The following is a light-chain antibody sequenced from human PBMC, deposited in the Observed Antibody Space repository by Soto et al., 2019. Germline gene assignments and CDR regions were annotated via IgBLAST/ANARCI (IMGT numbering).Light chain of an antibody. V-gene: IGKV3D-15*01. CDR1: QSVSSN. CDR3: PQYNNWYT. J-gene: IGKJ2*01. Sequence: EIVMTQSPATLSVSPGERATLSSRASQSVSSNLAWYQQKPGQAPRLLIYGASTRATGIPARFSGSGSGTEFTLTISSLQSEDFAVYYCPQYNNWYTFGQGTKLEIK. CDR2: GAS.